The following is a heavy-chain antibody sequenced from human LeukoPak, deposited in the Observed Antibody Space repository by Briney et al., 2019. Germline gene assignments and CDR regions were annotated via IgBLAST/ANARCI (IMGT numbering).Heavy chain of an antibody. CDR1: GFTFSSYS. CDR2: ISSSSSTI. Sequence: QSGGSLRLSFAASGFTFSSYSMNWVRQAPGKGLEWVSYISSSSSTIYYADSVKGRFTISRDNAKNSLYLQMNSLRAEDTAVYYCARERIAVAGDFDYWGQGTLVTVSS. J-gene: IGHJ4*02. D-gene: IGHD6-19*01. CDR3: ARERIAVAGDFDY. V-gene: IGHV3-48*01.